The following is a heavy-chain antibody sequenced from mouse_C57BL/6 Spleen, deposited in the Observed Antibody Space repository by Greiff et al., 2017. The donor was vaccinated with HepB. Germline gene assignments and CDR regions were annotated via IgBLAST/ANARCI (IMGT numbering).Heavy chain of an antibody. D-gene: IGHD1-1*01. J-gene: IGHJ1*03. CDR2: IRSKSSNYAT. V-gene: IGHV10-3*01. CDR1: GFTFNTYA. Sequence: EADGGLVQPKGSLKLSCAASGFTFNTYAMHWVRQAPGKGLEWVARIRSKSSNYATYYADSVKDRFTISRDDSQSMLYLQMNNLKTEDTAMYYCVREGYYGSSYYWYFDVWGTGTTVTVSS. CDR3: VREGYYGSSYYWYFDV.